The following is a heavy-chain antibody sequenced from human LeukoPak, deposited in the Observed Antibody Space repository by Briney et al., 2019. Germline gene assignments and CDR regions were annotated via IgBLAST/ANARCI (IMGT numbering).Heavy chain of an antibody. D-gene: IGHD3-3*01. Sequence: GGSLRLSCAAPGFTFSSYSMNWLRQAPGKGLEWVSSISSSSSYIYYADSVKGRFTISRDNAKNSLYLQMNGLRAEDTAVYYCARDLNDFWSGYPNWFDPWGQGTLVTVSS. CDR1: GFTFSSYS. J-gene: IGHJ5*02. CDR3: ARDLNDFWSGYPNWFDP. V-gene: IGHV3-21*01. CDR2: ISSSSSYI.